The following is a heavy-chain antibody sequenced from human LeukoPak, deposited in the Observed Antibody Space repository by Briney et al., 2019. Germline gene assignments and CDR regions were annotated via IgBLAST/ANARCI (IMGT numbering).Heavy chain of an antibody. CDR2: ISYDGSNK. CDR3: AKLGTTSVTTGY. Sequence: PGGSLRLSCAASGFTFSSYGMHWVRQAPGKGLEWVAVISYDGSNKYYADSVKGRFTISRDNSKNTLYLQMNSLRGEDTAVYYCAKLGTTSVTTGYWGQGTLVTVSP. V-gene: IGHV3-30*18. D-gene: IGHD4-17*01. CDR1: GFTFSSYG. J-gene: IGHJ4*02.